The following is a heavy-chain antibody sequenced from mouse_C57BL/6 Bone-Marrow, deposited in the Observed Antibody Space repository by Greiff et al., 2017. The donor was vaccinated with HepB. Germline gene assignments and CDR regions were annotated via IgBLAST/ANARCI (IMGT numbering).Heavy chain of an antibody. V-gene: IGHV1-42*01. Sequence: VHVKQSGPELVKPGASVKISCKASGYSFTGYYMNWVKQSPEKSLEWIGEINPSTGGTTYNQKFKAKATLTVDKSSSTAYMQLKSLTSEDSAVYYCARRGLQYYFDYWGQGTTLTVSS. D-gene: IGHD2-13*01. CDR3: ARRGLQYYFDY. CDR2: INPSTGGT. J-gene: IGHJ2*01. CDR1: GYSFTGYY.